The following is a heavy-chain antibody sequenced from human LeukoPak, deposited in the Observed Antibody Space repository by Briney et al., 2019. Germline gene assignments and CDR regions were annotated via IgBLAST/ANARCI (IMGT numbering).Heavy chain of an antibody. Sequence: PSETLSLTCAVSGGSISSSNWWSWVRQPPGKGLEWIGEIYHSGSTNYNPSLKSRVTISVDKPKNQFSLKLSSVTAADTAVYYCASSGSPYDAFDIWGQGTMVTVSS. CDR3: ASSGSPYDAFDI. CDR2: IYHSGST. CDR1: GGSISSSNW. V-gene: IGHV4-4*02. D-gene: IGHD3-22*01. J-gene: IGHJ3*02.